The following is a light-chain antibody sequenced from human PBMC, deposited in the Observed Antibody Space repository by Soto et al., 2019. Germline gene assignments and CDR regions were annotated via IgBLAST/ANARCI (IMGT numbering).Light chain of an antibody. CDR3: QQSYSTPPIT. J-gene: IGKJ5*01. Sequence: DIQMTHSPSSLSACVGDRVTITCRASQSISSYLNWYQQKPGKAPKLLIYAASSLQSGVPSRFSGSGSGTDFTLTISSLQPEDFATYYCQQSYSTPPITFGQGTRLEIK. CDR1: QSISSY. V-gene: IGKV1-39*01. CDR2: AAS.